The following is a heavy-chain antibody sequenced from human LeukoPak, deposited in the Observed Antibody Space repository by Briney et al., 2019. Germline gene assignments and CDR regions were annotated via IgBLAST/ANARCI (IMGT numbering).Heavy chain of an antibody. V-gene: IGHV4-34*01. J-gene: IGHJ3*02. D-gene: IGHD3-16*01. CDR3: ASGYYLGGNDAFDI. CDR1: GGSFSGYY. CDR2: INHSGST. Sequence: SETLSLTCAVYGGSFSGYYWSWIRQPPGKGLEWIGEINHSGSTNYNPSLKSRVTISVDTSKNQFSLKLSSVTAADTAVYYCASGYYLGGNDAFDIWCQGTMVTVSS.